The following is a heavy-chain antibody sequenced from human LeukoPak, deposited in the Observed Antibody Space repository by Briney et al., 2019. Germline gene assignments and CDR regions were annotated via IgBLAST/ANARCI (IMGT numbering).Heavy chain of an antibody. CDR3: AKESVVVVAAPDAFDI. V-gene: IGHV3-23*01. D-gene: IGHD2-15*01. J-gene: IGHJ3*02. CDR2: ISGSGGST. CDR1: GFTFSSYA. Sequence: GGSLRLSCAASGFTFSSYAMSWVRQAPGKGLEWVSAISGSGGSTYYADSVKGRFTISRDNSKNTLYLQMNSLRAEDTAVYYCAKESVVVVAAPDAFDIWGQGTTVTVSS.